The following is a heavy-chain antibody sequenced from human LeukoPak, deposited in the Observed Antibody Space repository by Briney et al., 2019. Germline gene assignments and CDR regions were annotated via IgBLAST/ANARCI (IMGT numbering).Heavy chain of an antibody. J-gene: IGHJ4*02. V-gene: IGHV3-15*01. D-gene: IGHD3-3*01. CDR2: IKSKTDGGTT. CDR3: TTCITIFGVVIQLFDY. CDR1: GFTFSNAW. Sequence: PGGSLRLSCAASGFTFSNAWMSWVRQAPGKGLEWVGRIKSKTDGGTTDYAAPVKGRFTISRDDSKNTLYLQMNSLKTEDTAVYYCTTCITIFGVVIQLFDYWGQGTLVTVSS.